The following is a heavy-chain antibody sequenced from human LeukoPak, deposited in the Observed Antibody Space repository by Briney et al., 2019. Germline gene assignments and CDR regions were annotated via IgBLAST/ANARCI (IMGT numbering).Heavy chain of an antibody. CDR3: ARGSTYSSGWYTGFDY. V-gene: IGHV3-21*01. CDR1: GFTFSSYA. D-gene: IGHD6-19*01. J-gene: IGHJ4*02. Sequence: PGGSLRLSCAASGFTFSSYAMNWVRQAPGKGLEWVSAISGSGSTTYYADSVKGRFTISRDNAKKSVYLQMNSLRAEDTAVYYCARGSTYSSGWYTGFDYWGQGTLVTVSS. CDR2: ISGSGSTT.